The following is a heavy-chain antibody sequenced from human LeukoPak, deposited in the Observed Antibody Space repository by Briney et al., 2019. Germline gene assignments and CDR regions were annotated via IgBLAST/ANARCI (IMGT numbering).Heavy chain of an antibody. CDR3: AKGYYGSGSYGWFDY. CDR2: ISGSGDRT. CDR1: GFTFSSYA. Sequence: GGSLRLSCAASGFTFSSYAMSWVRQAPGKGLEWVSTISGSGDRTYYADSVRGRFTISRDNSKNTLFLHMNSLRAEDTAVYSCAKGYYGSGSYGWFDYWGQGTLVTVSS. J-gene: IGHJ4*02. V-gene: IGHV3-23*01. D-gene: IGHD3-10*01.